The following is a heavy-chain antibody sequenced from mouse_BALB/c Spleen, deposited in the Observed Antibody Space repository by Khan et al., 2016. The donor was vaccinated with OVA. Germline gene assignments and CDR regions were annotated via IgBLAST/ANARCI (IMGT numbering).Heavy chain of an antibody. CDR3: ARGSTLIATSYAMDY. D-gene: IGHD2-4*01. CDR2: INTYTGEP. J-gene: IGHJ4*01. CDR1: GYTFTNYG. Sequence: QIQLVQSGPELKKPGETVKISCKASGYTFTNYGMNWVKQAPGKGIKWMGWINTYTGEPTYADDFKGRFAFSLATSDSTAYLQIHNLKNEDTATYFCARGSTLIATSYAMDYWGQGTSVTVSS. V-gene: IGHV9-3-1*01.